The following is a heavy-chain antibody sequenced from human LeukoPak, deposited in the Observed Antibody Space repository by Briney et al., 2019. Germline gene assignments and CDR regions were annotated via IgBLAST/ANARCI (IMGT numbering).Heavy chain of an antibody. CDR2: IYYSGST. Sequence: SETLSLTCTVSGGSISSSSYYWGWIRQPPGKGLEWIGSIYYSGSTYYDPSLKSRVTISVDTSKNQFSLKLSSVTAADTAVYYCARDSQYYDFWSGYYSLDAFDIWGQGTMVTVSS. CDR3: ARDSQYYDFWSGYYSLDAFDI. J-gene: IGHJ3*02. V-gene: IGHV4-39*07. D-gene: IGHD3-3*01. CDR1: GGSISSSSYY.